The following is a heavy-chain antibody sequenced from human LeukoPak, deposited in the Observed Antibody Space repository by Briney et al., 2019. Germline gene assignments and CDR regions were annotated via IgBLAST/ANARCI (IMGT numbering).Heavy chain of an antibody. Sequence: ASVKVSCKASGGTFSSYAISWVRQAPGQGLEWMGGIIPIFGTANYTQKFQGRVTITADESTSTAYMELSSLRSEDTAVYYCARSNVVDIEATTKFDYWGQGTLVTVSS. V-gene: IGHV1-69*13. CDR3: ARSNVVDIEATTKFDY. CDR2: IIPIFGTA. D-gene: IGHD5-12*01. J-gene: IGHJ4*02. CDR1: GGTFSSYA.